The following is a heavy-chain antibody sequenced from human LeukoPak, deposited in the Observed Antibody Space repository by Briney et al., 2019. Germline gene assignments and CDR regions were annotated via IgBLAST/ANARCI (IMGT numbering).Heavy chain of an antibody. Sequence: GGSLRLSCAASGFTLSDYYMDWVRQAPGKGLEWVARSRNKANSYSVAYAASVQGRFTISRDDSENSVYLQMHSLKTEDTAVYYCIGGTASGRYFEYWGQGTLVTVSS. D-gene: IGHD1-26*01. CDR2: SRNKANSYSV. J-gene: IGHJ4*02. V-gene: IGHV3-72*01. CDR3: IGGTASGRYFEY. CDR1: GFTLSDYY.